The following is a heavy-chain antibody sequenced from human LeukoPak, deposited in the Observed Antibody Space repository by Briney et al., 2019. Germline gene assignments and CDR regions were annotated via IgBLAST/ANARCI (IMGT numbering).Heavy chain of an antibody. D-gene: IGHD4-17*01. Sequence: ASVKVSCKASGGTFSSYAISWVRQAPGQGLEWMGIINPSGGSTSYAQKFQGRVTMTRDTSTSTVYMELSSLRSEDTAVCYCAREIKGDYGDYVGYWGQGTLVTVSS. CDR2: INPSGGST. CDR3: AREIKGDYGDYVGY. J-gene: IGHJ4*02. CDR1: GGTFSSYA. V-gene: IGHV1-46*01.